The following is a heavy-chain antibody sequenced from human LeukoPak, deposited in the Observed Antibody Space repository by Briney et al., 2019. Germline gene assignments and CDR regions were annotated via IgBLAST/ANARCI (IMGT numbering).Heavy chain of an antibody. V-gene: IGHV3-7*01. CDR1: GFTFSDYY. J-gene: IGHJ3*02. D-gene: IGHD4-17*01. CDR2: IKQDGSET. CDR3: ARDPTTVTTRDAFDI. Sequence: GGSLRLSCAASGFTFSDYYMTWVRQAPGKGLEWVANIKQDGSETYYMDYVKGRFTISRDNAKNSLHLQMDSLRAEDTAVYYCARDPTTVTTRDAFDIWGQGTMVTVSS.